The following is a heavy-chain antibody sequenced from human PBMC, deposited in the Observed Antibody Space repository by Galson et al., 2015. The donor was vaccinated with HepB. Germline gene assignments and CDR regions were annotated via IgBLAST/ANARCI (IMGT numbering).Heavy chain of an antibody. D-gene: IGHD2-2*01. Sequence: SLRLSCAASGFTFSSYAMSWVRQAPGKGLEWVSAISGSGGSTYYADSVKGRFTISRDNSKNTLYLQMNSLRAEDTAVYYCAKGGEYQLLHFDYWGQGTLVTVSS. CDR1: GFTFSSYA. V-gene: IGHV3-23*01. CDR2: ISGSGGST. CDR3: AKGGEYQLLHFDY. J-gene: IGHJ4*02.